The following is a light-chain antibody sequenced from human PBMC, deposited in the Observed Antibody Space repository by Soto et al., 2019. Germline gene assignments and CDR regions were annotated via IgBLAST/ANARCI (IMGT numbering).Light chain of an antibody. CDR2: GAS. CDR3: QQYTNWPSWT. CDR1: QSVGSF. V-gene: IGKV3-15*01. J-gene: IGKJ1*01. Sequence: EKVMTQSPATLSISPGERATLSCSASQSVGSFLAWYQQKPGQAPRLLIYGASTRATGIPARFSGSGSGTEFTLTISSLQSEDFAVYYCQQYTNWPSWTFGQGTKVE.